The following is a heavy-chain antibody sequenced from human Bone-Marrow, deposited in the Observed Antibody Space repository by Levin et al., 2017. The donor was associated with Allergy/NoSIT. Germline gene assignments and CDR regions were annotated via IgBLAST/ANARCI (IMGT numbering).Heavy chain of an antibody. CDR1: GFTFSNAW. V-gene: IGHV3-15*01. Sequence: GESLKISCAASGFTFSNAWMSWVRQAPGKGLEWVGRIKSKTDGGTTDYAAPVKGRFTISRDDSKNTLYLQMNSLKTEDTAVYYCTSTPSIAARHWNYSNFAYWGQGTLVTVSS. CDR2: IKSKTDGGTT. CDR3: TSTPSIAARHWNYSNFAY. D-gene: IGHD6-6*01. J-gene: IGHJ4*02.